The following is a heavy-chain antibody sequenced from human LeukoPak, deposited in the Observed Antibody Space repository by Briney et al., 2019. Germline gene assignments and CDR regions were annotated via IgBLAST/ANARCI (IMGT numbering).Heavy chain of an antibody. CDR3: AKDATSLDSSWFDY. CDR1: GFTFNNYA. D-gene: IGHD6-13*01. V-gene: IGHV3-23*01. J-gene: IGHJ4*02. Sequence: GGSLRLSCAASGFTFNNYAMSWVRQAPGKGLEWVSAINDSGGSTYYADSVKGRVTISRDNSRNTPYLQMSSLRAEDTAVYYCAKDATSLDSSWFDYWGQGTLVTVSS. CDR2: INDSGGST.